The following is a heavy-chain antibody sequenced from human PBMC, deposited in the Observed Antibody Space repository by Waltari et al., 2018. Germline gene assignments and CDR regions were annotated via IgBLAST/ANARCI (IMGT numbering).Heavy chain of an antibody. Sequence: EVQLVESGGGLVKPGGSLRLSCAASGFTFSSYSMNWVRQAPGKGLEWVSSISSSSSYIYYAASVKGRFTISRDNAKNSLYLQMNSLRAEDTAVYYCARGDSSGAFDYWGQGTLVTVSS. CDR3: ARGDSSGAFDY. CDR2: ISSSSSYI. D-gene: IGHD3-22*01. J-gene: IGHJ4*02. CDR1: GFTFSSYS. V-gene: IGHV3-21*01.